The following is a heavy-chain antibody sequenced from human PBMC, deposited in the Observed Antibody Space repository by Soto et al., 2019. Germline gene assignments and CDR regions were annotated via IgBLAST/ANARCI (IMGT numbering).Heavy chain of an antibody. D-gene: IGHD6-19*01. J-gene: IGHJ4*02. Sequence: EVQLVESGGGLVQPGGSLRLSCTASGFTFSSYGMNWVRQAPGKGLEWVSSISSSSSTIYYADSVRGRFTISRDNAKNSLYLQMNSLREEDTAVYYCAREISVAGGHFDYWGQGTLVTVSS. V-gene: IGHV3-48*02. CDR2: ISSSSSTI. CDR3: AREISVAGGHFDY. CDR1: GFTFSSYG.